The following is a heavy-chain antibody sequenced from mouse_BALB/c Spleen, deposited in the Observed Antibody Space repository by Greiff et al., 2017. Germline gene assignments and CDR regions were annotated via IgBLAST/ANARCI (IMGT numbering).Heavy chain of an antibody. Sequence: QVQLKQSGAELAKPGASVKMSCKASGYTFTSYWINWVKLRPGQGLEWIGDIYPGSGSTNYNEKFKSKATLTVDTSSSTAYMQLSSLASEDSALYYCARRGYYGSSYYYYAMDYWGQGTSVTVSS. CDR2: IYPGSGST. CDR1: GYTFTSYW. V-gene: IGHV1-55*01. D-gene: IGHD1-1*01. J-gene: IGHJ4*01. CDR3: ARRGYYGSSYYYYAMDY.